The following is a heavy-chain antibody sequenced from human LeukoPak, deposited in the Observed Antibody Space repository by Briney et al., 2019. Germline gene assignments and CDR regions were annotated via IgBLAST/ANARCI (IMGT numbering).Heavy chain of an antibody. CDR1: GYTFTSYG. V-gene: IGHV1-18*01. D-gene: IGHD3-22*01. CDR2: ISAYNGNT. J-gene: IGHJ4*02. CDR3: ARDNPLPLSMIVVGHVSFDY. Sequence: ASVKVSCKASGYTFTSYGISWVRHAPGQGLEWMGWISAYNGNTNYAQKLQGRVTMTTDTSTSTAYMELRSLRSDDTAVYYCARDNPLPLSMIVVGHVSFDYWGQGTLVTVSS.